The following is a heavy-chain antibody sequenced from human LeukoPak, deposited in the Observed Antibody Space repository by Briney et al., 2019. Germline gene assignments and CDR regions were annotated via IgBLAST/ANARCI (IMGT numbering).Heavy chain of an antibody. Sequence: ASVKVSCKAYGYTFTGYYMHWVRQAPGQGLEWMGWINPNSGGTNYAQKFQGRVTMTRDTSISTAYMELSRLRSDDTAVYYCAREYGGDYSIDYWGQGTLVTVSS. CDR2: INPNSGGT. CDR3: AREYGGDYSIDY. D-gene: IGHD4-11*01. V-gene: IGHV1-2*02. CDR1: GYTFTGYY. J-gene: IGHJ4*02.